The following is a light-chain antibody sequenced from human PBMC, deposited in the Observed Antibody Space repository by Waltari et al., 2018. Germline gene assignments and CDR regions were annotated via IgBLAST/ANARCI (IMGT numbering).Light chain of an antibody. V-gene: IGKV3-20*01. Sequence: EIVLTQSPGTLSSSPGERATPSCRASQSLSSSYLAWYQQKPGQAPRLLIFDASSRATGLPDRFSGSGSGTDFNLTINRLEPEDFAVYYCQQYDASSPTFGQGTKVDIK. J-gene: IGKJ1*01. CDR3: QQYDASSPT. CDR1: QSLSSSY. CDR2: DAS.